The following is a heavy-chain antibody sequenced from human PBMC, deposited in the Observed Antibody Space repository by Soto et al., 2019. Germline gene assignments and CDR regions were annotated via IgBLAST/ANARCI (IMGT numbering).Heavy chain of an antibody. J-gene: IGHJ5*02. CDR3: ARRDRSGFSYWLDT. D-gene: IGHD3-22*01. Sequence: WTLIRQHPGKGLEWIGSISASGSTSYNPSLKSRLTVSVDKSKNQFSLNLRSVTAADTAVYYCARRDRSGFSYWLDTWGQGTLVTVSS. V-gene: IGHV4-31*02. CDR2: ISASGST.